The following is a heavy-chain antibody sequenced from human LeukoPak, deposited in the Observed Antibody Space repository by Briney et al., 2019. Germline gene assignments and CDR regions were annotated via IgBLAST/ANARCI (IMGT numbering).Heavy chain of an antibody. J-gene: IGHJ4*02. CDR2: ISGDGSMT. Sequence: TGGSLRLSCAVSGFSLRSYWMHWARQAPGKGLVWVSRISGDGSMTNYADSVKGRFTISRDNAKNTVYLQMNSLRAEDTAVYYCARYSSSSGGASHYFDYWGQGTLVTVSS. D-gene: IGHD6-6*01. V-gene: IGHV3-74*01. CDR3: ARYSSSSGGASHYFDY. CDR1: GFSLRSYW.